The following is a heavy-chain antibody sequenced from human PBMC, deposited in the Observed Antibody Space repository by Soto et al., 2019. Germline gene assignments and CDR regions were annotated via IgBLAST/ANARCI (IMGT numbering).Heavy chain of an antibody. CDR2: ISSSSSTI. Sequence: GGSLRLSCAASGFTFSSYSMNWVRQAPGKGLEWVSCISSSSSTIYYADSVKGRFTISRDNAKNSLYLQMNSLRAEDTAVYYCASIGATVTINWGQGTLVTVSS. J-gene: IGHJ4*02. V-gene: IGHV3-48*01. CDR3: ASIGATVTIN. CDR1: GFTFSSYS. D-gene: IGHD4-17*01.